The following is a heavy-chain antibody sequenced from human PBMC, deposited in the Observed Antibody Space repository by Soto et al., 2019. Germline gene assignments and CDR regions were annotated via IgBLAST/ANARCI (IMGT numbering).Heavy chain of an antibody. J-gene: IGHJ6*02. CDR1: GGSLASSSYY. Sequence: SETLSLASTVSGGSLASSSYYWGWIRQPPGKGLEWIGSIYDSGSTYYNPWLKTPCTISVDTAKNQFCRKLSYVTAVDTAVYYCATRFDSSSWLGYYYYYGMDVWGQGTTATVSS. D-gene: IGHD6-13*01. CDR3: ATRFDSSSWLGYYYYYGMDV. V-gene: IGHV4-39*01. CDR2: IYDSGST.